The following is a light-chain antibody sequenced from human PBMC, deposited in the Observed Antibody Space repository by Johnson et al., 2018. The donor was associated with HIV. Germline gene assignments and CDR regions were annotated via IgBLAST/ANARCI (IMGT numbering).Light chain of an antibody. CDR1: SSNIGNNY. CDR3: ETWDSSLSGYFV. J-gene: IGLJ1*01. V-gene: IGLV1-51*01. CDR2: DNN. Sequence: QSALTQPPSVSAAPGQKVTISCSGSSSNIGNNYVSWYQQLPGTAPKLLIYDNNKRPSGIPDRFSGSKSGTSATPGITGLQTGDEADYYCETWDSSLSGYFVFGTGTKLTVL.